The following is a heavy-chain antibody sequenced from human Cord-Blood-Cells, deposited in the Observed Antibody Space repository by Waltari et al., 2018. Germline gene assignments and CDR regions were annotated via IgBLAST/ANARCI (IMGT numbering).Heavy chain of an antibody. V-gene: IGHV1-2*02. D-gene: IGHD1-26*01. CDR2: IKPNSGGT. Sequence: HVQLVLSGAEVKMPAASVKVSCTASGYTSTGYYMHCVRRAPGQGLEWMGWIKPNSGGTNYAQKFQGRVTMTRDTSISPAYMELSRLRSDDTAVYYCARDLFSGSYYFDYWGQGTLVTVSS. J-gene: IGHJ4*02. CDR3: ARDLFSGSYYFDY. CDR1: GYTSTGYY.